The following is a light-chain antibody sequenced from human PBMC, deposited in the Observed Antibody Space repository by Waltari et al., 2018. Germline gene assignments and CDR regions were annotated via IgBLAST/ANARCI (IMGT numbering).Light chain of an antibody. J-gene: IGLJ3*02. CDR2: DVS. CDR3: SSYTSSSTLWV. V-gene: IGLV2-14*03. Sequence: QSALTQPASVSGSPGQSITLSCTGTSSYVGGYNYVSWYQQHPGKAPKLMIYDVSNRPSGVSNRFSGSKSGNTASLTISGLQDEDEADYYCSSYTSSSTLWVFGGGTKLTVL. CDR1: SSYVGGYNY.